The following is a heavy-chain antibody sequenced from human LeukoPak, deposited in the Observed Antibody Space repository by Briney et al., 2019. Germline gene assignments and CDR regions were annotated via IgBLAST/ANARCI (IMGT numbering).Heavy chain of an antibody. V-gene: IGHV3-30*03. D-gene: IGHD2-21*02. Sequence: GGSLRLSCAASGFTFSSYGMHWVRQAPGKGLEWVAVISYDGSNKYYADSVKGRFTISRDNSKNTLYLQMNSLRAEDTAVYYCASNFHRKYCGGDCYYYYGMDVWGQGTTVTVSS. CDR1: GFTFSSYG. CDR3: ASNFHRKYCGGDCYYYYGMDV. J-gene: IGHJ6*02. CDR2: ISYDGSNK.